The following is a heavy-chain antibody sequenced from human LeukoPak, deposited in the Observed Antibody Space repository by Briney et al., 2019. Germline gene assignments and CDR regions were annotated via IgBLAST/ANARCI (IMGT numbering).Heavy chain of an antibody. CDR2: LYTNRRN. V-gene: IGHV4-4*07. CDR3: ARDSGVATSLDR. CDR1: GFTFSTYA. D-gene: IGHD5-12*01. Sequence: GSLRLSCAASGFTFSTYAMAWIRQPAGKGLEWIGRLYTNRRNDYNPSLKSRVTISVDKSKNQFSLNLISVTAADTAVYYCARDSGVATSLDRWGQGILVTVSS. J-gene: IGHJ5*02.